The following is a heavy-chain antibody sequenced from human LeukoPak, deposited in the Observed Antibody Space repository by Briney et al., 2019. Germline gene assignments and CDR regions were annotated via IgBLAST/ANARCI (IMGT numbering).Heavy chain of an antibody. CDR3: ARGVTMVRGVILLCYYYGMDV. V-gene: IGHV1-8*01. CDR2: MNPNSGNA. CDR1: GYTFTSYD. D-gene: IGHD3-10*01. Sequence: EASVKVSCKASGYTFTSYDINWVRQATGQGLERMGWMNPNSGNAGYAQKFQGRVTMTRNTSISTAYMELSSLRSEDTAVYYCARGVTMVRGVILLCYYYGMDVWGQGTTVTVSS. J-gene: IGHJ6*02.